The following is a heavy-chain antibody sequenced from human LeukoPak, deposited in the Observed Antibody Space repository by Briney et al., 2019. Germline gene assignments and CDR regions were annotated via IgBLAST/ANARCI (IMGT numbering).Heavy chain of an antibody. CDR2: INWNGGST. J-gene: IGHJ3*02. CDR1: GFTFDDYG. Sequence: GGSLRLPCAASGFTFDDYGMSWVRQAPGKGLEWVSRINWNGGSTGYADSVKGRFTISRDNAKNSLYLQMNSLRAEDTALYYCARESAAAGDDAFDIWGQGTMVTVSS. CDR3: ARESAAAGDDAFDI. D-gene: IGHD6-13*01. V-gene: IGHV3-20*04.